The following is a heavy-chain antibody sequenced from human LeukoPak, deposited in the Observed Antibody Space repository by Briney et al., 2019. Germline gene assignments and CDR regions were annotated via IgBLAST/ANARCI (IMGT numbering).Heavy chain of an antibody. CDR3: ARMAMVRGVISNYDY. Sequence: GGSLRLSCAASGFTFSTYTMNWVRQAPGEGLEWVSSISGTGNYIYYADSVKGRFTISRDYTKNSLYLQMNNLRAEDTAVYYCARMAMVRGVISNYDYWGQGTLVTVSS. D-gene: IGHD3-10*01. J-gene: IGHJ4*02. CDR1: GFTFSTYT. CDR2: ISGTGNYI. V-gene: IGHV3-21*06.